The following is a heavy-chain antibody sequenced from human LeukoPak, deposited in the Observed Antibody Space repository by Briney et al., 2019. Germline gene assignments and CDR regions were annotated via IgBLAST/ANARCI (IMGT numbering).Heavy chain of an antibody. CDR1: GGTFSSYA. J-gene: IGHJ4*02. V-gene: IGHV1-69*04. Sequence: SVNVSCKASGGTFSSYAISWVRQAPGQGLEWMGRIIPILGIANYAQKFQGRVTITADKSTSTAYMELSSLRSEDTVVYYCARDWFMVRGVIPYFDYWGQGTLVTVSS. CDR2: IIPILGIA. CDR3: ARDWFMVRGVIPYFDY. D-gene: IGHD3-10*01.